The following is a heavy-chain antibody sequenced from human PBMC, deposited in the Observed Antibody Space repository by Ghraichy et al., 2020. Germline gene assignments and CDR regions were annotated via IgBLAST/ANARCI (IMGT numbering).Heavy chain of an antibody. CDR3: SRVVIGATFRYGVDV. Sequence: SETLSLTCSVSGGSISTYFWPWIRQPPGKGLEWIAYVHYSGTTNYNPSLKSRVTISLDTSKKQFSLQLNSVTAADTAVYYCSRVVIGATFRYGVDVWGQGTTVTVSS. CDR1: GGSISTYF. CDR2: VHYSGTT. J-gene: IGHJ6*02. D-gene: IGHD2/OR15-2a*01. V-gene: IGHV4-59*01.